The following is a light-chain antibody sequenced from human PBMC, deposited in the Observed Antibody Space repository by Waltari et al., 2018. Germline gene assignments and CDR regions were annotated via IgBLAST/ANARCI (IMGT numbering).Light chain of an antibody. CDR2: EVF. V-gene: IGLV2-23*02. CDR3: CSYAGRGTYV. Sequence: QSALTQPASVSGTPGQSITISCSGTTSDVGSYDIVSWYQQHPGEAPKLLICEVFKRPPDTSSRFSGAKSGSTASLTISGLQPEDEADCYCCSYAGRGTYVFGSGTKVTVL. J-gene: IGLJ1*01. CDR1: TSDVGSYDI.